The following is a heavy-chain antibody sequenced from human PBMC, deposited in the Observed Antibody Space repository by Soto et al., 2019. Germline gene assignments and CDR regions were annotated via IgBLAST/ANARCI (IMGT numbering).Heavy chain of an antibody. CDR2: ISYDGSNR. V-gene: IGHV3-30-3*01. CDR3: ARAGCDGGRCYTLVGLRYGMDV. J-gene: IGHJ6*02. CDR1: GFTFSSYV. Sequence: QVQLVESGGGVVQPGRSLRLSCAASGFTFSSYVMYWVRQAPGKGLEWVAVISYDGSNRYYADSVKGRFTISRDNSKKTLYLQMNSLRAEATAVYYCARAGCDGGRCYTLVGLRYGMDVWGQGTTVTVSS. D-gene: IGHD2-15*01.